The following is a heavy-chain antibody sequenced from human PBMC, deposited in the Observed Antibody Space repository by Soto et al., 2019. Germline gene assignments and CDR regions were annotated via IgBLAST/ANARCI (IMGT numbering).Heavy chain of an antibody. Sequence: QVHLVESGGGVVQPGRSLRLSCAASGFTFSSYGMHWVRQAPGKGLEWVAVISYDGTNQYHADSVRGRFTISRDNSKKTLDLQMNSLTDEDTAVYYCERARDYYHSSGRGYFDYWGQGTLVTVSS. J-gene: IGHJ4*02. CDR1: GFTFSSYG. CDR3: ERARDYYHSSGRGYFDY. V-gene: IGHV3-30-3*01. D-gene: IGHD3-22*01. CDR2: ISYDGTNQ.